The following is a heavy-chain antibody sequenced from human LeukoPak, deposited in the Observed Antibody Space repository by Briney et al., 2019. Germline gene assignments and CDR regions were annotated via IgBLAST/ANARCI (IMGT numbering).Heavy chain of an antibody. CDR3: AREPRGGTYRYTFLDS. V-gene: IGHV3-48*03. Sequence: PGGSLRLSCAASGFTFSNFDMTWVRQAPGKGLEWLSYIDSSGTVRYYADSVNRRFTISRDNAKNSLHLQMGSLRAEDTAVYYCAREPRGGTYRYTFLDSWGLGTLVTVSS. CDR1: GFTFSNFD. J-gene: IGHJ4*02. D-gene: IGHD3-16*02. CDR2: IDSSGTVR.